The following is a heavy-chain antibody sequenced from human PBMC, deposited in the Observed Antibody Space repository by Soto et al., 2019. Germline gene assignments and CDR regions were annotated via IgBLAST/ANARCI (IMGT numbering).Heavy chain of an antibody. D-gene: IGHD2-8*01. J-gene: IGHJ4*02. Sequence: EVQLVETGGGLIQPGGSLRLSCAASGFSVGSNYMTWVRQSPGKGLEWVSLIYSNGDTDYADSVKARFSISRDNFKNTLYLQMNNLRAEDTAVYHCARKSDSSPVPEADGVWGRGPLVTVSS. CDR3: ARKSDSSPVPEADGV. CDR1: GFSVGSNY. V-gene: IGHV3-53*02. CDR2: IYSNGDT.